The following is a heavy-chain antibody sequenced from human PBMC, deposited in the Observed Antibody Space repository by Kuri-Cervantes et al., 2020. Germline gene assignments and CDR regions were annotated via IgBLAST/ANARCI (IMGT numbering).Heavy chain of an antibody. CDR3: ASPTWGQIF. Sequence: GGSLRLSCVASGFTFSSYWMHWVRQVPGKGLVWVSRINSDGRGTTHADSVKGRFTISRDNAKNTLYLQMNSLRAEDTAVYYCASPTWGQIFWGQGTLVTVSS. V-gene: IGHV3-74*01. J-gene: IGHJ4*02. CDR2: INSDGRGT. D-gene: IGHD1-26*01. CDR1: GFTFSSYW.